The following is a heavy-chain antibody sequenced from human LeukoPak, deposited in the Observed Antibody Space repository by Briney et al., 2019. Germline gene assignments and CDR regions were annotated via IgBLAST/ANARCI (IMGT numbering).Heavy chain of an antibody. CDR2: IYYSGNT. CDR1: GGSISSYY. CDR3: ARESYYDSSGYSHDAFDI. V-gene: IGHV4-39*07. J-gene: IGHJ3*02. D-gene: IGHD3-22*01. Sequence: SETLSLTCTVSGGSISSYYWGWIRQPPGKGLEWIGNIYYSGNTYYNPSLKSRVTISVDTSKNQFSLKMSSVTAADTAVYYCARESYYDSSGYSHDAFDIWGQGTMVTVSS.